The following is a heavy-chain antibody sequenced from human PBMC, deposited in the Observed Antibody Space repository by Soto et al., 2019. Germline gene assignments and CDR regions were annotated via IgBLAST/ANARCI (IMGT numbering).Heavy chain of an antibody. D-gene: IGHD5-12*01. CDR1: GYTFTGYY. Sequence: QVQLVQSGAEVKKPGASVKVSCKASGYTFTGYYMHWVRQAPGQGLEWMGWINPNSGGTNYAQKFKGWVAMTRDTSISTAHMELSRLRSDGTAVYYCARFGGYGFWAFDSWGQGPLVTVSS. V-gene: IGHV1-2*04. J-gene: IGHJ4*02. CDR3: ARFGGYGFWAFDS. CDR2: INPNSGGT.